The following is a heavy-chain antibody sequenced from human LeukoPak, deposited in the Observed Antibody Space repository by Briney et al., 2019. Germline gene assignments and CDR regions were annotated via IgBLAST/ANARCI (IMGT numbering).Heavy chain of an antibody. J-gene: IGHJ4*02. CDR2: IYTSGST. D-gene: IGHD3-10*01. V-gene: IGHV4-61*08. Sequence: SSDTLTLTCTVSGGSISSGGYYWSWIRQHPGKGLEWIGYIYTSGSTNYNPSLKSRVTMSIDTSKNQFSLKLSSVTAADTAFYYCARRGGRFDWWGQGTLVTVSS. CDR3: ARRGGRFDW. CDR1: GGSISSGGYY.